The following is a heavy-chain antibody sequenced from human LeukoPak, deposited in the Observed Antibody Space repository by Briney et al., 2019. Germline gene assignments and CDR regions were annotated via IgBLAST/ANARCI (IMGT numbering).Heavy chain of an antibody. Sequence: PGGSLRLSCTASGFTFSSYSMNWVRQAPGKELEWVSVLYSGGTTYYADSVKGRFTISRDNLQNTVYLQMNSLRAEDTAVYYCARDSPSYFYYGMDVWGQGTTVTVSS. CDR2: LYSGGTT. V-gene: IGHV3-66*01. J-gene: IGHJ6*02. CDR3: ARDSPSYFYYGMDV. CDR1: GFTFSSYS.